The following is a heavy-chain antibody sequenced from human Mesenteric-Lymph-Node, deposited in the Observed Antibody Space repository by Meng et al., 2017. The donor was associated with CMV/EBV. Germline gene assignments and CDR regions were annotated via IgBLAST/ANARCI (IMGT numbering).Heavy chain of an antibody. CDR2: ISGGSNYI. CDR1: GFTFNSHS. J-gene: IGHJ5*02. V-gene: IGHV3-21*04. Sequence: GGSLRLSCAASGFTFNSHSMNWVRQAPGEGLEWISSISGGSNYINYADSVKGRFTISRDNSKNTLYLQMNSLRAGDTAVYYCAKDSGSYSLNYFDPWGQGTLVTVSS. D-gene: IGHD1-26*01. CDR3: AKDSGSYSLNYFDP.